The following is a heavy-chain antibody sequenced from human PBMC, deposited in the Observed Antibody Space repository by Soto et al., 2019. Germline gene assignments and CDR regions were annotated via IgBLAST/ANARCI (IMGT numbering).Heavy chain of an antibody. V-gene: IGHV4-4*02. CDR3: VHHGGVPYHHFV. D-gene: IGHD6-6*01. CDR2: LFYSGST. J-gene: IGHJ1*01. Sequence: SETLSLTCAVSDGSLSSSNWWSWVRQPPGQTLEWLGELFYSGSTKYNPSLSSRVTISADQSNNVFSLRLTSVTAADTAMYYCVHHGGVPYHHFVRGQGVLVTGSS. CDR1: DGSLSSSNW.